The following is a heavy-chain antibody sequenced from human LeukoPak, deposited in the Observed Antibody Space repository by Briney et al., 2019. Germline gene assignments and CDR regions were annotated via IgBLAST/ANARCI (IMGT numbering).Heavy chain of an antibody. CDR3: ACRKFSSLWFDP. Sequence: GESLKISCQGSAYIFSTYWIGWVRQMPGKGLGWMAVIYPGDSRTRYNPSFQGQVTISADKTIRTAYLQWSSLKASDTAMYYCACRKFSSLWFDPWGQGTLVTVSS. D-gene: IGHD6-13*01. CDR1: AYIFSTYW. J-gene: IGHJ5*02. CDR2: IYPGDSRT. V-gene: IGHV5-51*01.